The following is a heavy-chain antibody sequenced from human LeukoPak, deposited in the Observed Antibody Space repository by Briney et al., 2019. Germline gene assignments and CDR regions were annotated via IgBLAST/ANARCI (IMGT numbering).Heavy chain of an antibody. D-gene: IGHD3-16*02. CDR1: GGTFSSYA. V-gene: IGHV1-69*04. Sequence: SVKVSCKASGGTFSSYAINWVRQAPGQGLEWMGRIIPILGVLNYAQKFQGRVTITAVKSTSTAYMELSSLRSEDTAVYYCASSLVGDISFDYWGQGTLVTVSS. CDR2: IIPILGVL. J-gene: IGHJ4*02. CDR3: ASSLVGDISFDY.